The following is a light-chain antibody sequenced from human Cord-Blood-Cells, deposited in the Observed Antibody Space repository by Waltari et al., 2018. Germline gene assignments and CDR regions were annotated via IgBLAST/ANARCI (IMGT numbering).Light chain of an antibody. CDR1: NIGSKS. J-gene: IGLJ2*01. Sequence: SYVLTQPPSVSVAPGKTARITCGGNNIGSKSVHWYQQKPGQAPVLVIYYDSDRPSGIPERFSGSNSGNTATLTIGRVEAGDEADYYCQVWDSSIDQVVFGGGTKLTVL. CDR2: YDS. V-gene: IGLV3-21*04. CDR3: QVWDSSIDQVV.